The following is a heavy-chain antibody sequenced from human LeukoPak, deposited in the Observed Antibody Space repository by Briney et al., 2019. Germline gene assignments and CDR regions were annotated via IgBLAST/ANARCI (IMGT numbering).Heavy chain of an antibody. V-gene: IGHV4-59*08. J-gene: IGHJ6*02. Sequence: SETLSLTCTVSGGSISSYYRSWIRQPPGKGLEWIGYIYYSGSTNYNPSLKSRVTISVDTSKNQFSQKLSSVTAADTAVYYCARLNGYCSSTSCYNYYGMDVWGQGTTVTVTS. CDR3: ARLNGYCSSTSCYNYYGMDV. CDR1: GGSISSYY. CDR2: IYYSGST. D-gene: IGHD2-2*02.